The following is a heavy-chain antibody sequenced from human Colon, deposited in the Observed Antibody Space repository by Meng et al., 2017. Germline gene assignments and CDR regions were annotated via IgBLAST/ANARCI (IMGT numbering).Heavy chain of an antibody. Sequence: PQTGPRLVKHSQVCCFLSCIFVNSVASNIAAGNWGRQTPSGGLEWLGRTYYRSKWYNDYAVSVKSRISITPDTSNNQFSLHLNSVTPEDTAVYYCVRDVNLDWYFDLWGRGTLVTVSS. J-gene: IGHJ2*01. D-gene: IGHD1-14*01. CDR1: VNSVASNIAA. CDR3: VRDVNLDWYFDL. V-gene: IGHV6-1*01. CDR2: TYYRSKWYN.